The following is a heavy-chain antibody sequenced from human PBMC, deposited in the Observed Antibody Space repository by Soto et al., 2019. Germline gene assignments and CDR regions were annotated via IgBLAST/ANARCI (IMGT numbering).Heavy chain of an antibody. CDR3: ARLTHDILTGYFDY. J-gene: IGHJ4*02. V-gene: IGHV4-59*08. Sequence: QVQLQESGPGLVKPSETLSLTCTVSGGSISSYYWSWIRQPPGKGLEWIGYIYYSGSTNDNPSLKSRVTISVDPSKNQFSLKLSSVTAADTAVYYCARLTHDILTGYFDYWGQGTLVTVSS. CDR2: IYYSGST. D-gene: IGHD3-9*01. CDR1: GGSISSYY.